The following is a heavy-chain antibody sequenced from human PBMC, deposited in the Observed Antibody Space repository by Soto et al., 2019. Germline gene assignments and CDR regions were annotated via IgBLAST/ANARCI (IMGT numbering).Heavy chain of an antibody. Sequence: PGESLKISCKGSGYSFTSYWISWVRQMPGKGLEWMGRIDPSDSYTNYSPSFQGHVTISADKSISTAYLQWSSLKASDTAMYYCARHPYYDFWSGYSEYYYYGMDVWGQGTTVTVSS. CDR2: IDPSDSYT. CDR1: GYSFTSYW. CDR3: ARHPYYDFWSGYSEYYYYGMDV. D-gene: IGHD3-3*01. V-gene: IGHV5-10-1*01. J-gene: IGHJ6*02.